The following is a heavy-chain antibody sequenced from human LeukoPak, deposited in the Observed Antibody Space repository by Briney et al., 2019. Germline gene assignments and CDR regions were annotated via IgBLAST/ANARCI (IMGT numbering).Heavy chain of an antibody. Sequence: GASVKVSCKASGYTFTSYYMHWVRQAPGQGLGWMGIINPSGGSTSYAQKFQGRVTMTRDMSTSTVYMELSSLRSEDTAVYYCARGYDYVWGSLSNSEPNYWGQGTLVTVSS. D-gene: IGHD3-16*01. V-gene: IGHV1-46*01. CDR3: ARGYDYVWGSLSNSEPNY. J-gene: IGHJ4*02. CDR1: GYTFTSYY. CDR2: INPSGGST.